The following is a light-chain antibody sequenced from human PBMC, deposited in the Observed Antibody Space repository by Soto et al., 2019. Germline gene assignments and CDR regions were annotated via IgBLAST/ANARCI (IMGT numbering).Light chain of an antibody. CDR1: QSITSNF. J-gene: IGKJ2*01. CDR2: GAS. V-gene: IGKV3-20*01. CDR3: QQYGRSPLMYT. Sequence: EIVLTQSPGTLSLSPAERATLSCRASQSITSNFLAWYQQKPGQAPRLLIYGASTRAAGVPDRFSASGSGTDFTLTITRLEPEDFAVYYCQQYGRSPLMYTFGQGTKLGVK.